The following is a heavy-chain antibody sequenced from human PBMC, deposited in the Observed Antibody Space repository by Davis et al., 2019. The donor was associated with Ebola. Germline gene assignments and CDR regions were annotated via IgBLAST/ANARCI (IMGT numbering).Heavy chain of an antibody. V-gene: IGHV5-51*01. CDR3: ASSGRVYSSNSDYNGMDV. D-gene: IGHD2-15*01. CDR2: IYPGDSDT. J-gene: IGHJ6*02. CDR1: GYSFTSYW. Sequence: GESLKISCKGSGYSFTSYWIGWVRQMPGKGLEWMGIIYPGDSDTRYSPSFQGQVTISADKSISTAYLQWSSLKASDTAMYYCASSGRVYSSNSDYNGMDVWGQGTTVTVSS.